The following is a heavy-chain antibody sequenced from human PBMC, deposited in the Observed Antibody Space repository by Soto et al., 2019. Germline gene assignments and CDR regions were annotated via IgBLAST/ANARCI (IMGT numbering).Heavy chain of an antibody. Sequence: SETLSLTCIVSGGSISGYYWSWIRRSPGKGLEWIGYIYDSGTTNYNPSLRSRVTFSIDMSQNQFSLKLTSLTAADTAVYYCVRGYCSGGNCFNAYDLWGQGTLVTVSS. CDR3: VRGYCSGGNCFNAYDL. D-gene: IGHD2-15*01. J-gene: IGHJ3*01. CDR1: GGSISGYY. CDR2: IYDSGTT. V-gene: IGHV4-59*01.